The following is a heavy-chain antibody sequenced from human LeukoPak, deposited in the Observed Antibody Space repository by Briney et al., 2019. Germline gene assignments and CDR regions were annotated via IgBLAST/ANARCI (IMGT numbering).Heavy chain of an antibody. J-gene: IGHJ4*02. CDR2: IYTGCST. CDR1: GFIVSSNY. V-gene: IGHV3-53*01. CDR3: ASRRDEGINY. D-gene: IGHD5-24*01. Sequence: GGCLRLSCAASGFIVSSNYMSWVRQAPGKGLEWVSVIYTGCSTYYADSVKGRFTISRDNSKNTLYLQMNSLRAEDTAVYYCASRRDEGINYWGQGTLVPVST.